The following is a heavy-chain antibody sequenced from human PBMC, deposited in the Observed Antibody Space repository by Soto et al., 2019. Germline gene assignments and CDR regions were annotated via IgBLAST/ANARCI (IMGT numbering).Heavy chain of an antibody. J-gene: IGHJ4*02. CDR3: ARDHSRKPYFDY. V-gene: IGHV3-30*03. Sequence: HPGGSLRLSCAASGFTFSSYGMHWVRQAPGKGLEWVAVISYDGSNKYYADSVKGRFTISRDNSKNTLYLQMNSLRAEDTAVYYCARDHSRKPYFDYWGQGTLVTVSS. CDR2: ISYDGSNK. D-gene: IGHD6-13*01. CDR1: GFTFSSYG.